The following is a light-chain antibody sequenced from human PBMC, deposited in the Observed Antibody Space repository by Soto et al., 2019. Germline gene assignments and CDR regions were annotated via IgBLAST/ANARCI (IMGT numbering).Light chain of an antibody. CDR3: SSYTPSTTLV. J-gene: IGLJ2*01. CDR2: GVS. V-gene: IGLV2-14*01. CDR1: SSDVGYYNY. Sequence: QSALTQPASVSVSPGQSITISCTGTSSDVGYYNYVSWYQQHPGKAPKLMIYGVSNRPSGVSNRFSGSKSGNTASLTISGLQAEDEADYYCSSYTPSTTLVFGGGTKVTVL.